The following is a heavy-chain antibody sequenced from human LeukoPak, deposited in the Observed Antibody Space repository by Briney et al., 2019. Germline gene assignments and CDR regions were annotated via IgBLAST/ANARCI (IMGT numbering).Heavy chain of an antibody. CDR2: IYYSGST. D-gene: IGHD2-15*01. CDR1: GGSISSYY. V-gene: IGHV4-59*08. Sequence: SETLSLTCTVSGGSISSYYWSWIRQPPGQGLKWSRYIYYSGSTNYNPSLNRRVTISVDTSKNQFSLKLSSVTAADTAVYYCASSTPLDAFDIWGQGTMVTVSS. J-gene: IGHJ3*02. CDR3: ASSTPLDAFDI.